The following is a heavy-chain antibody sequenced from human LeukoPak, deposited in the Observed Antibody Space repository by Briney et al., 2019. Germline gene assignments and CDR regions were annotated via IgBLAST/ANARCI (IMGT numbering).Heavy chain of an antibody. V-gene: IGHV4-34*01. CDR2: INRSGST. CDR1: TGSICGYY. D-gene: IGHD3-3*01. J-gene: IGHJ3*02. CDR3: ARVRYDFWTGYSVSAFDI. Sequence: SETLSFTGAVYTGSICGYYWRWMRQRPGKGLVWCGEINRSGSTYSNPSLKSRVTISVDTSKNEYSLKMSSVPAADTAVYYCARVRYDFWTGYSVSAFDIWGHGTMVTASS.